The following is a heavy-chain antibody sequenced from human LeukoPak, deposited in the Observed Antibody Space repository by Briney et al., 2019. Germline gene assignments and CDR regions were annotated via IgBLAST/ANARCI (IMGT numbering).Heavy chain of an antibody. CDR2: IYYSGST. D-gene: IGHD4-17*01. CDR1: GGSISSYY. J-gene: IGHJ5*02. Sequence: SETLSLTCTVSGGSISSYYWSWIRQPPGKGLEWIGYIYYSGSTNYNPSLKGRVTISVDTSKNQFSLKLSSVTAADTAVYYCARDLNDYGDYVGHWFDPWGQGTLVTVSS. V-gene: IGHV4-59*01. CDR3: ARDLNDYGDYVGHWFDP.